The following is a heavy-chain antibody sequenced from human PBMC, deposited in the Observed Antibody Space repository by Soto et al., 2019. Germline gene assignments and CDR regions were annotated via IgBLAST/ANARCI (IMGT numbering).Heavy chain of an antibody. V-gene: IGHV4-59*01. D-gene: IGHD3-16*02. CDR3: ARAFIPYDYIWGSYRRYYFDY. CDR2: IYYSGST. CDR1: GGSISSYY. Sequence: SETLSLTCTVSGGSISSYYWSWIRQPPGKGLEWIGYIYYSGSTNYNPSLKSRVTISVDTSKNQFSLKLSSVTAADTAVYYCARAFIPYDYIWGSYRRYYFDYWGQGTLVTVSS. J-gene: IGHJ4*02.